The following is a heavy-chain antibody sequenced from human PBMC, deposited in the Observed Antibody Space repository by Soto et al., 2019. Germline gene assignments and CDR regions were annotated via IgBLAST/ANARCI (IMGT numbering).Heavy chain of an antibody. V-gene: IGHV1-8*01. CDR3: AGFPDAYDM. J-gene: IGHJ3*02. CDR2: MNPNSGNT. CDR1: GYTFTSYD. Sequence: QVQLVQSGAEVKKPGASVKVSCKASGYTFTSYDINWVRHAPGQGLEWMGWMNPNSGNTGYAQKFQGRVTMTRNTSRSTAYMELSSLISDDTAVYYCAGFPDAYDMWGQGTMVTFSS.